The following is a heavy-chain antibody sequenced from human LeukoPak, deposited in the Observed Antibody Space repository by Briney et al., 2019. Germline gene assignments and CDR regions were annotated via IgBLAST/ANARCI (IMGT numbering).Heavy chain of an antibody. CDR1: GYTFTSYG. CDR3: ARDGDRSGYRNAFDI. V-gene: IGHV1-18*01. J-gene: IGHJ3*02. CDR2: ISAYNGNT. Sequence: EASVKVSCKASGYTFTSYGISWVRQAPGQGLEWMGWISAYNGNTNYAQKLQGRVTMTTDTSTSTAYMELRSLRSDDTAVYYCARDGDRSGYRNAFDIWGQGTMVTVSS. D-gene: IGHD3-22*01.